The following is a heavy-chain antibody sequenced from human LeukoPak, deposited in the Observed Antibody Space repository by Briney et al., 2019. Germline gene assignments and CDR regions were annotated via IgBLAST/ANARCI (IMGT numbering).Heavy chain of an antibody. CDR1: GGSFSSYA. V-gene: IGHV1-69*05. J-gene: IGHJ4*02. CDR2: IIPIFGTA. Sequence: GASVKVSCTASGGSFSSYAISWVRQAPGQGLEWMGGIIPIFGTANYAQKFQGRVTTTTDESTSTAYMELSSLRSEDTAVYYCATSAEGSIQLWFYFDYWGQGTLVTVSS. D-gene: IGHD5-18*01. CDR3: ATSAEGSIQLWFYFDY.